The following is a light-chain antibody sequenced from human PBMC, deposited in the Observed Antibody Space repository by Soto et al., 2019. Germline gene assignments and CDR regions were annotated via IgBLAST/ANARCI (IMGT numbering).Light chain of an antibody. V-gene: IGKV1D-8*01. CDR3: QQYYSFPLT. CDR2: AAS. Sequence: VIWMTQSPSLLSASTGDGVTISCRMRRVISSYLAWYQQKPGKAPELLIYAASTLQSGVPSRFSGSGSGTDFTLTISSLQSEDFATYYCQQYYSFPLTFGGGTKVEIK. CDR1: RVISSY. J-gene: IGKJ4*01.